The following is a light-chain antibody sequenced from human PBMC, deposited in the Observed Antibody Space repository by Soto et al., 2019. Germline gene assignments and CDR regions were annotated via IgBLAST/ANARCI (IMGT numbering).Light chain of an antibody. CDR1: QSVNNY. CDR3: HQRSNWPPFT. Sequence: EIVLTQSPATLSLSPGERATLSCRASQSVNNYLAWYQQKPGQAPRLLIYDASHRATAIPARFSGSGSGTDFTLTISILEPEDFAVYYCHQRSNWPPFTFGPGTKVDMK. V-gene: IGKV3-11*01. CDR2: DAS. J-gene: IGKJ3*01.